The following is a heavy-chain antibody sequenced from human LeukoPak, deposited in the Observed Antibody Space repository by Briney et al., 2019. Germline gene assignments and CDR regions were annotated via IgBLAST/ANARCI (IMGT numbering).Heavy chain of an antibody. CDR3: ARPLGYCSSTSCYNTRDNWFDP. CDR1: GGTFSSYA. D-gene: IGHD2-2*02. V-gene: IGHV1-69*13. J-gene: IGHJ5*02. Sequence: SVKVSCKASGGTFSSYATSWVRQAPGQGLEWMGGIIPIFGTANYAQKFQGRVTITADESTSTAYMELSSLRSKDTAVYYCARPLGYCSSTSCYNTRDNWFDPWGQGTLVTVSS. CDR2: IIPIFGTA.